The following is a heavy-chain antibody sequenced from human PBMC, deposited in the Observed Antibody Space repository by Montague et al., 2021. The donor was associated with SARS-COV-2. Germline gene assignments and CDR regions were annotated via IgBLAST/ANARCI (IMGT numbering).Heavy chain of an antibody. J-gene: IGHJ4*02. Sequence: SETLSLTCTVSAGSISSHYWSWIRQPPGKALEWIGYVYSTGSTKYNPSLKSRVPMSVDTPTNRFSLSLSSLSAADTAVAFCARAQNTCFNSSCVNYFDIWGLGALVTVSS. V-gene: IGHV4-59*11. CDR3: ARAQNTCFNSSCVNYFDI. CDR2: VYSTGST. CDR1: AGSISSHY. D-gene: IGHD2-2*01.